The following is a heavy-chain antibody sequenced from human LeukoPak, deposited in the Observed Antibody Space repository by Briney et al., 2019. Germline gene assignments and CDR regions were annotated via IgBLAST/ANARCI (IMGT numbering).Heavy chain of an antibody. V-gene: IGHV1-69*13. D-gene: IGHD1-14*01. CDR2: IIPIFGTA. CDR3: NTGAQNFNFDY. Sequence: GASVTVSCKASGGTFSSYAISWVRQAPGQGLEWMGGIIPIFGTANYAQKFQGRVTITADESTSTAYMELSSLRSEDTAVYYCNTGAQNFNFDYWGQGTLVAVSS. CDR1: GGTFSSYA. J-gene: IGHJ4*02.